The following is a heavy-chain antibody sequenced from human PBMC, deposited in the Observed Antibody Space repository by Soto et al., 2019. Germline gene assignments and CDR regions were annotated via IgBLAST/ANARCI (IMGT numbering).Heavy chain of an antibody. CDR1: GFTFSSYA. CDR3: AKDTEPVIVVVPAATNRAFDY. V-gene: IGHV3-23*01. Sequence: EVQLLESGGGLVQPGGSLRLSCAASGFTFSSYAMSWVRQAPGKGLEWVSAMSGSGGSTYYADSVKGRFTISRDNSKNTLYLQMNSLRAEDTAVYYCAKDTEPVIVVVPAATNRAFDYWGQGTLVTVSS. D-gene: IGHD2-2*01. CDR2: MSGSGGST. J-gene: IGHJ4*02.